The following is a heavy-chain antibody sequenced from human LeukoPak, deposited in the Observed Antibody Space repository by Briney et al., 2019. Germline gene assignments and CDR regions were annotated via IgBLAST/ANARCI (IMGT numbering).Heavy chain of an antibody. CDR3: ARDSEDSSSWATFDY. CDR1: GFTVSSNY. J-gene: IGHJ4*02. V-gene: IGHV3-66*01. Sequence: GGSLRLSCAASGFTVSSNYMSWVRQAPGKGLEWVSVIYSGGSTYYADSVKGRFTISRDNSKNTLYLQMNGLRAEDTAVYYCARDSEDSSSWATFDYWGQGTLVTVSS. D-gene: IGHD6-13*01. CDR2: IYSGGST.